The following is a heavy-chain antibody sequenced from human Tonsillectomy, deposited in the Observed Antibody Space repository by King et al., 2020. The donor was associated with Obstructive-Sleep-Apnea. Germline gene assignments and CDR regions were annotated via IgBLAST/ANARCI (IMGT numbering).Heavy chain of an antibody. CDR3: ARDKAGMVRGVPDY. V-gene: IGHV3-7*03. Sequence: ESGGGLVQPGGSLILSCLASGFTFSSYWMSWVRQAPGKGREWVANIKQDGREKYYLDSVKGRFTISRDNAKNSLYLQMNSLRAEDTAVYYCARDKAGMVRGVPDYWGQGTLVTVSS. CDR1: GFTFSSYW. CDR2: IKQDGREK. D-gene: IGHD3-10*01. J-gene: IGHJ4*02.